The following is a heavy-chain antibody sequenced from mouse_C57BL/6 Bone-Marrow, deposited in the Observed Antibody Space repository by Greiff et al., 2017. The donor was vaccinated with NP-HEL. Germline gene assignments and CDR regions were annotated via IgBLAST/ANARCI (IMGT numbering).Heavy chain of an antibody. CDR3: ASRLYFYAMDY. CDR2: IYPSDSET. J-gene: IGHJ4*01. D-gene: IGHD2-12*01. CDR1: GYTFTSYW. Sequence: QVQLQQSGAELVRPGSSVKLSCKASGYTFTSYWMDWVKQRPGQGLEWIGNIYPSDSETHYNQKFKDKATLTVDKSSSTAYMQLSSLTSEDSSVYYCASRLYFYAMDYWGQGTSVTVSS. V-gene: IGHV1-61*01.